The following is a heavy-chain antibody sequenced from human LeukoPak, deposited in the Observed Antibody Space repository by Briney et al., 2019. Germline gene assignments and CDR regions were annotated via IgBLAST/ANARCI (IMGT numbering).Heavy chain of an antibody. Sequence: ASVKVSCKASGYTFTGYYIHWVRQAPGQGLEWMGWINPNSGDTKYPQKFQGRVTMTRDTSISTAYMELSSLRSDDTAVYYCARKYDILIGYDNWFDPWGQGTLLTVSS. CDR2: INPNSGDT. CDR1: GYTFTGYY. J-gene: IGHJ5*02. V-gene: IGHV1-2*02. CDR3: ARKYDILIGYDNWFDP. D-gene: IGHD3-9*01.